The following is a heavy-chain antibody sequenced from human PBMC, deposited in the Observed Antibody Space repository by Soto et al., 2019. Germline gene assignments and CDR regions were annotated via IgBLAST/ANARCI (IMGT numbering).Heavy chain of an antibody. CDR1: GGSISSSSYY. CDR2: IYYSGST. V-gene: IGHV4-39*01. CDR3: ARLPTGFGSKYFYYYGMDV. D-gene: IGHD6-19*01. J-gene: IGHJ6*02. Sequence: PSETLSLTCTVSGGSISSSSYYWGWIRQPPGKGLEWIGSIYYSGSTYYNPSLKSRVTISVDTSKNQFSLKLSSVTAADTAMYYCARLPTGFGSKYFYYYGMDVWGQGTTVTVSS.